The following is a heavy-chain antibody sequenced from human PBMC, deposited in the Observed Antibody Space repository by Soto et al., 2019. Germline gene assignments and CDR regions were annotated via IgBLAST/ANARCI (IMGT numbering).Heavy chain of an antibody. Sequence: PSETLSLTCSVSGGSISSGGYYWSWIRQHPGKGLEWIGYIYYSGRTYYNPSLMSRVTISLDTSKNQFSLKLSSVTAADTAVYYCARHSKIRYFDSRGWFAPWGQGTLVTVSS. CDR1: GGSISSGGYY. CDR3: ARHSKIRYFDSRGWFAP. J-gene: IGHJ5*02. CDR2: IYYSGRT. V-gene: IGHV4-31*03. D-gene: IGHD3-9*01.